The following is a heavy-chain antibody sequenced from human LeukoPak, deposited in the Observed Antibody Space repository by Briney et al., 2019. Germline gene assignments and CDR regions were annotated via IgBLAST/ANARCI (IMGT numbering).Heavy chain of an antibody. Sequence: GGSLRLSCAASGFTFSSYSMNWVRQAPGKGLEWVSYISSSSSTIYYADSVKGRFTISRDNAKNSLYLQMNSLRAEDTAVYYCARVYYKWLVYWGQGTLVTVSS. D-gene: IGHD6-19*01. J-gene: IGHJ4*02. CDR2: ISSSSSTI. V-gene: IGHV3-48*01. CDR1: GFTFSSYS. CDR3: ARVYYKWLVY.